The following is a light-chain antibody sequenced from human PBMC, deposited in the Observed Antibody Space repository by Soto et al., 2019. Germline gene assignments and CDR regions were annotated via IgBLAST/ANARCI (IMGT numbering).Light chain of an antibody. V-gene: IGKV1-39*01. CDR3: QQSYSTLQT. Sequence: DIQMTQSPSSLSASVGDRVTVTCRASQSISHYLNWYQQKPGRAPKVLIYAASNLQTGVPSRFSGSGSGTDFTLTISSLQPEDFATYYCQQSYSTLQTFGQGTKVEFK. CDR1: QSISHY. CDR2: AAS. J-gene: IGKJ1*01.